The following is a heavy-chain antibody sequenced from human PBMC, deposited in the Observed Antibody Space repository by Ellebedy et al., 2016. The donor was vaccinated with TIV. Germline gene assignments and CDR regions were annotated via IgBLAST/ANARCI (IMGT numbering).Heavy chain of an antibody. V-gene: IGHV1-46*01. CDR3: ARDAPWGTSLAVDY. Sequence: ASVKVSCXASGYTFTRYYMHWVRQAPGQGLEWMGKINPSGGSTTCAQKFQGRVTMTRDRSTSTVYMELSSLRSEDTAVYYCARDAPWGTSLAVDYWGQGTLVTVSS. CDR1: GYTFTRYY. CDR2: INPSGGST. J-gene: IGHJ4*02. D-gene: IGHD3-16*01.